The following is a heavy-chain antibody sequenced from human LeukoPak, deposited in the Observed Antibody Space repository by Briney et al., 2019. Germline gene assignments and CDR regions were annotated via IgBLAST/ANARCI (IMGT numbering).Heavy chain of an antibody. Sequence: GGSLRLSCAATGFTFSSYGMHWVRQAPGTGLEWVAVISYDGSNKYYADSVKGRFTISRDNSKNTVYLQMNSLRAEDTAVYYCAKELVGSGYADWGQGTLVTVSS. CDR3: AKELVGSGYAD. D-gene: IGHD5-12*01. CDR2: ISYDGSNK. V-gene: IGHV3-30*18. CDR1: GFTFSSYG. J-gene: IGHJ4*02.